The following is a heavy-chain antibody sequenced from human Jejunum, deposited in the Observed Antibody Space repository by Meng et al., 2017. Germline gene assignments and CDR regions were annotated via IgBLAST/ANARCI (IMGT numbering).Heavy chain of an antibody. CDR3: ALSSSSTSFGFDY. J-gene: IGHJ4*02. Sequence: VQVLLWGPAPLSPSGAPSLPCTVSCGSVCSAASYGDRFRVSPGKGLEWIGYIYYSGWATYSPSINRRITLSLDTAKNQDSLKVTSVTAADTAVYYCALSSSSTSFGFDYWGQGTLVTVSS. D-gene: IGHD2-2*01. CDR2: IYYSGWA. CDR1: CGSVCSAASY. V-gene: IGHV4-61*08.